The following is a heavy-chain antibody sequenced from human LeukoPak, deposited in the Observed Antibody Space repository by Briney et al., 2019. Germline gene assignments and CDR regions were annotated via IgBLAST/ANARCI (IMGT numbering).Heavy chain of an antibody. V-gene: IGHV3-21*01. Sequence: GGSLRLSCAASGFTFSSYGMNWVRQAPGKGLEWVASISSTCSYIYYADSGKGRFTIPRDNAKKSLYLQMNSLRAEDTAVYYCARVVTVAWSERRPGYFYMDVWGKGTTVTVSS. D-gene: IGHD1-1*01. CDR2: ISSTCSYI. J-gene: IGHJ6*03. CDR3: ARVVTVAWSERRPGYFYMDV. CDR1: GFTFSSYG.